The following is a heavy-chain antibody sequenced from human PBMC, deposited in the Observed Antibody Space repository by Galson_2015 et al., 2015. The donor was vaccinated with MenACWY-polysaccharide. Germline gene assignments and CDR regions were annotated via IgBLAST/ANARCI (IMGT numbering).Heavy chain of an antibody. CDR2: IWSNGINT. J-gene: IGHJ3*02. Sequence: ALRLSCAASGFTFSSYGMHWVRQAPGMGLDWVALIWSNGINTYYADSVKGRFTISRDNSKNTFYLQMNSMRTEDTAVYYCATEMIGVAEPDVFEIWGRGTMVTVSS. V-gene: IGHV3-33*01. CDR1: GFTFSSYG. CDR3: ATEMIGVAEPDVFEI. D-gene: IGHD2-21*01.